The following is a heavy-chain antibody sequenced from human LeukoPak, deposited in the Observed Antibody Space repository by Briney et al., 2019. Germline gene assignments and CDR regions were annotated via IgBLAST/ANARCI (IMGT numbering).Heavy chain of an antibody. J-gene: IGHJ4*02. CDR1: GFMFGNHA. CDR3: ASYSTRNY. D-gene: IGHD2-2*01. CDR2: ISLSGDNA. V-gene: IGHV3-23*01. Sequence: GGSLRLSCAASGFMFGNHAMSRVRQAPGKGLEWVSAISLSGDNAYYADSVKGRLTISRDNSKNTLSLQMNSLRAEDTAVYYCASYSTRNYWGQGTLVTVSS.